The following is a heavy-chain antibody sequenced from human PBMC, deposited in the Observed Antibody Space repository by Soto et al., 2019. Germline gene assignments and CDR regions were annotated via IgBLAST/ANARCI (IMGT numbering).Heavy chain of an antibody. V-gene: IGHV3-9*01. Sequence: EVQLVESGGGLVQPGRSLRLSCAASGFTFDDYAIHWVRQAPGKGLEWVSGISWNSGSIGYADSVKGRFTISRDNAKNSLYLQMNSLRAEDTALYYCAKDRTVAGNLDAFDIWGQGTMVTVSS. CDR1: GFTFDDYA. CDR3: AKDRTVAGNLDAFDI. CDR2: ISWNSGSI. D-gene: IGHD6-19*01. J-gene: IGHJ3*02.